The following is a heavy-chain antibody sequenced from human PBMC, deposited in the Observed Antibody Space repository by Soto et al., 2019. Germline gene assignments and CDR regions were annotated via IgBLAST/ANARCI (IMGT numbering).Heavy chain of an antibody. CDR3: ARGRAVRGYYYYYGMDV. J-gene: IGHJ6*02. CDR2: INHSGST. Sequence: SETLSLTCAVYGGSFSGYYWSWIRQPPGKGLEWIGEINHSGSTNYNPSLKSRATISVDTSKNQFSLKLSSVTAADTAVYYCARGRAVRGYYYYYGMDVWGQGTTVTVSS. D-gene: IGHD3-10*01. CDR1: GGSFSGYY. V-gene: IGHV4-34*01.